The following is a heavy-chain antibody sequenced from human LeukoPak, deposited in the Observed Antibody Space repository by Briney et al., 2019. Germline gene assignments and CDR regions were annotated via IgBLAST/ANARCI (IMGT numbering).Heavy chain of an antibody. CDR3: ARQVGTFYYYYGMDV. Sequence: SETLSLTCSVSGGSISSYYWSWIRQPSGKGLEWIGYVYYSGSTNYNPSLKSRVTISVDTSKNQLSLKLSSVTAADTAVYYRARQVGTFYYYYGMDVWGQGTTVTVSS. CDR1: GGSISSYY. CDR2: VYYSGST. J-gene: IGHJ6*02. V-gene: IGHV4-59*08. D-gene: IGHD1-14*01.